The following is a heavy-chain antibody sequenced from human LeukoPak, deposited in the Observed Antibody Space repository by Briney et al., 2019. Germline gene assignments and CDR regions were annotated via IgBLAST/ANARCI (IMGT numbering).Heavy chain of an antibody. CDR2: ITGSDGST. CDR1: GFTFSSYA. V-gene: IGHV3-23*01. J-gene: IGHJ3*01. D-gene: IGHD5-24*01. CDR3: ARDIQLST. Sequence: GGSLRLSCAASGFTFSSYAMTWVRQAPGKGLQWVSAITGSDGSTYYADSAMGRFAISRDCSKNTQYLQMNSLRAEDTAVYYCARDIQLSTWGLGTMVTASS.